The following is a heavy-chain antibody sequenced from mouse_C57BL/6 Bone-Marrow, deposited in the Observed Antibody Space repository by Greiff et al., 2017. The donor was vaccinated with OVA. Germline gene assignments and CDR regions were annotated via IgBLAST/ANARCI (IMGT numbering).Heavy chain of an antibody. CDR2: IDPSDSYT. V-gene: IGHV1-69*01. J-gene: IGHJ4*01. D-gene: IGHD2-3*01. CDR3: ARRGGYYAYAMDY. Sequence: QVQLQQPGAELVMPGASVKLSCKASGYTFTSYWMHWVKQRPGQGLEWIGEIDPSDSYTNYNQKFKGKSTLTVDKSSSTAYMPLSSLTSEDSAVYYCARRGGYYAYAMDYCGQGTSVTVSS. CDR1: GYTFTSYW.